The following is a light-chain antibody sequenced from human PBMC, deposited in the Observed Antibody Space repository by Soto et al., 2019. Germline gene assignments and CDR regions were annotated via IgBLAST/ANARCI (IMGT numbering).Light chain of an antibody. J-gene: IGKJ4*01. Sequence: DIQMTQSPSTLSASVGDRVTITCRASQSISIWLAWYQQKPGKAPNLLIYDVSNLKSGVPSRFSGSGFGTEFTLTITSLQPDDFATYYCQQYHRHLTFGGGTKVEIK. CDR1: QSISIW. CDR2: DVS. V-gene: IGKV1-5*01. CDR3: QQYHRHLT.